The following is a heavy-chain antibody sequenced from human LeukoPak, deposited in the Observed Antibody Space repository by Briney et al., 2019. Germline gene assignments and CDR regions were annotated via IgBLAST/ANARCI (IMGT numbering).Heavy chain of an antibody. J-gene: IGHJ4*02. CDR3: GGSNGYPKS. CDR2: ISRSGSTI. V-gene: IGHV3-48*04. D-gene: IGHD1-1*01. CDR1: GFTFSSYS. Sequence: PGGSLRLSCAASGFTFSSYSLNWVRQAPGKGLEWVSYISRSGSTIYYADSVKGRFTISRDNAKNSLYLQMNSLRAEDTAVYYWGGSNGYPKSGGQGTLVTVPP.